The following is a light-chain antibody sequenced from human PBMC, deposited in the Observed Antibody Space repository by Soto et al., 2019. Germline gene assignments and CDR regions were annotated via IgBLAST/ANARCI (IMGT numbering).Light chain of an antibody. CDR2: DNN. V-gene: IGLV1-51*01. J-gene: IGLJ2*01. CDR1: SADIGNHY. CDR3: GTWDSGLNIGL. Sequence: QSVLTQPPSVSAAPGQKFTISCFGPSADIGNHYVSWYQHLPGTAPKLIIYDNNKRPSGIPDRFSASKSGTSATLDITGLQTGDEADYYCGTWDSGLNIGLFGGGTSSPS.